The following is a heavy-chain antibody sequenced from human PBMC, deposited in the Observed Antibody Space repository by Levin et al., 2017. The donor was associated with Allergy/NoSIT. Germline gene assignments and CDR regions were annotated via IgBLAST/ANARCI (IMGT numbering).Heavy chain of an antibody. V-gene: IGHV4-59*01. D-gene: IGHD2-15*01. Sequence: PSETLSLTCTVSGGSISSYYWSWIRQPPGKGLEWIGYIYYSGSTNYNPSLKSRVTISVDTSKNQFSLKLSSVTAADTAVYYCARMGYCSGGSCHLAGYDAFDIWGQGTMVTVSS. CDR1: GGSISSYY. CDR3: ARMGYCSGGSCHLAGYDAFDI. CDR2: IYYSGST. J-gene: IGHJ3*02.